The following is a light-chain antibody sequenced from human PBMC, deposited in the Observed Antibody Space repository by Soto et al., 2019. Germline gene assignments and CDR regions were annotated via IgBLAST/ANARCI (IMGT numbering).Light chain of an antibody. CDR2: EVS. CDR3: SSHRSVSTLV. J-gene: IGLJ1*01. Sequence: QSALTQPASVSGSPGQSITISCTGTSSDVGGYNYVSWFQQHPGKVPKLMIYEVSSRPPGVSNRSSGSKSGNTASLTISGLQAEDEAVYFWSSHRSVSTLVFGSGTKVTVL. CDR1: SSDVGGYNY. V-gene: IGLV2-14*01.